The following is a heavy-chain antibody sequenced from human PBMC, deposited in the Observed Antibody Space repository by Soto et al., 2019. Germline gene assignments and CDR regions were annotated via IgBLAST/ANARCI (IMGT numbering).Heavy chain of an antibody. Sequence: LSLTCAVSGYSISSGYYWGWIRQPPGKGLEWIGSIYHSGSTYYNPSLKSRVTISVDTSKNQFSLKLSSVTAADTAVYYCARDPQYGDSVLGPYYFDYWGQGTLVTVSS. V-gene: IGHV4-38-2*02. J-gene: IGHJ4*02. CDR2: IYHSGST. CDR3: ARDPQYGDSVLGPYYFDY. D-gene: IGHD4-17*01. CDR1: GYSISSGYY.